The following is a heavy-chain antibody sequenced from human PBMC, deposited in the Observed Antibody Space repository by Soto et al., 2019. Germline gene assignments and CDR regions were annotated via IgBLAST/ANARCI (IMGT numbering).Heavy chain of an antibody. J-gene: IGHJ4*02. CDR2: IKEDGSEK. D-gene: IGHD2-15*01. Sequence: VGSLRLSCAASGFTFSTYWMSWVRQAPGKGLEWVANIKEDGSEKYYVDSVKGRFSISRDNAKNSLYLQMNSLRVADTAVYYCARVGDCSGATRWDSFAAWGQGDLVIVSS. CDR3: ARVGDCSGATRWDSFAA. V-gene: IGHV3-7*03. CDR1: GFTFSTYW.